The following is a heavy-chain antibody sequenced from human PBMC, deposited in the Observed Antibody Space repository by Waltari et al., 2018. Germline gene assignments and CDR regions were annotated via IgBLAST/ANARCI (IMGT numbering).Heavy chain of an antibody. CDR1: GFTFTNYA. J-gene: IGHJ5*02. Sequence: EVQLLESGGDLVQPGGSLRLSCAASGFTFTNYAMIWLRQVPGKGLEWVSSIGASGGGSYYADSVKGRFTISRDNSRGTLSLQMNSLTAEDTAVYYCGKDQENDPSCEVTWGQGTLVTVSS. CDR2: IGASGGGS. CDR3: GKDQENDPSCEVT. V-gene: IGHV3-23*01.